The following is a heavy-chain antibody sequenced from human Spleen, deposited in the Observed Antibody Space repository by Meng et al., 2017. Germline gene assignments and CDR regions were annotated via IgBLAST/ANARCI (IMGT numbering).Heavy chain of an antibody. J-gene: IGHJ4*02. V-gene: IGHV1-46*03. D-gene: IGHD4-11*01. CDR2: INPSGGST. CDR3: GRVSSGDSNYVDY. CDR1: GYTFTTHF. Sequence: QVQLGQSGAEVKKPGASVKVSCKASGYTFTTHFMHWVRQAPGQGLEWMGTINPSGGSTTYAQKFQGRVTMTRDTSTSTVYMEQSRLTPEDSAVYYCGRVSSGDSNYVDYWGQGTLVTVSS.